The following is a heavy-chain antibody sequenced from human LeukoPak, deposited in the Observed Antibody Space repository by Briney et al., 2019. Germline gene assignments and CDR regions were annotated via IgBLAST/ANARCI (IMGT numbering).Heavy chain of an antibody. CDR3: ARASRIAAAGNFDY. CDR2: IYYSGST. J-gene: IGHJ4*02. CDR1: GGSISSGDYY. D-gene: IGHD6-13*01. Sequence: LRLSCTVSGGSISSGDYYWSWIRQPPGKGLEWIGYIYYSGSTYYNPSPKSRVTISVDTSKNQFSLKLSSVTAADTAVYYCARASRIAAAGNFDYWGQGTLVTVSS. V-gene: IGHV4-30-4*08.